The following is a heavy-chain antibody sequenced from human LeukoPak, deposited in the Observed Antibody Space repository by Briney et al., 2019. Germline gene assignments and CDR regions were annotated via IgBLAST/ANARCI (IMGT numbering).Heavy chain of an antibody. CDR1: GYTFISYD. J-gene: IGHJ4*02. V-gene: IGHV1-8*01. Sequence: ASVKVSCKASGYTFISYDINWVRQATGQGLEWMGWMSPNSGNTGYAQKFQGRITMTKSTSISTAYMELSNLESEDTAVYYCARTPPDYGIDYWGQGTLVTVSS. CDR2: MSPNSGNT. D-gene: IGHD4-17*01. CDR3: ARTPPDYGIDY.